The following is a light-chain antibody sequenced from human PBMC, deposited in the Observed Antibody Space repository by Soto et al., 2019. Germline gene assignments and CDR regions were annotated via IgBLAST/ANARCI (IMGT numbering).Light chain of an antibody. CDR3: QSYDSGVAGSV. Sequence: QAVVTQPPSVSGAPGQTVTISCTGSSSNIGAGFDVHWYQQLPGTAPKLDLYSNTARPSWVPDRFSGSRSGSSASLAITGLQAEDEADYYCQSYDSGVAGSVFGTGTKLTVL. J-gene: IGLJ1*01. V-gene: IGLV1-40*01. CDR2: SNT. CDR1: SSNIGAGFD.